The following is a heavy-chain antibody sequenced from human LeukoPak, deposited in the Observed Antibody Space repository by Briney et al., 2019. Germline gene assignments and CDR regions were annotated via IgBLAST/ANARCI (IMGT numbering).Heavy chain of an antibody. CDR3: ARWGGYCSSTSCYGRDY. D-gene: IGHD2-2*01. CDR2: MNPNSGNT. V-gene: IGHV1-8*03. J-gene: IGHJ4*02. Sequence: ASVKVSCKASGYTFTSYDINWVRQATGQGLEWMGWMNPNSGNTGYAQKFQGRVTITRNTSISTASMELSSLRSEDTAVYYCARWGGYCSSTSCYGRDYWGQGTLVTVSS. CDR1: GYTFTSYD.